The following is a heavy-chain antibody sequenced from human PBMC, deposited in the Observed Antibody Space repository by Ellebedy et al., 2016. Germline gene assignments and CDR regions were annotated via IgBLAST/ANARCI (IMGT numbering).Heavy chain of an antibody. CDR1: GGTFSSYA. J-gene: IGHJ4*02. CDR2: IIPILGIA. V-gene: IGHV1-69*04. CDR3: AALYYYDSSGYSPLDY. D-gene: IGHD3-22*01. Sequence: ASVKVSCKASGGTFSSYAISWVRQAPGQGLEWMGRIIPILGIANYAQKFQGRVTITADKSTSTAYMELSSLRSEDTAVYYCAALYYYDSSGYSPLDYWGQGTLVTVSS.